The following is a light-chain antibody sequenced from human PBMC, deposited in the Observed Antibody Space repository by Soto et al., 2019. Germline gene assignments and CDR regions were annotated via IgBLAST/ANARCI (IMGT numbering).Light chain of an antibody. CDR2: GNT. Sequence: QSVLTQPPSVSGAPGQRVTISCTGSSSNLGSGYDVQWYQQLPGAAPKLLIYGNTNRPSGVPDRFSGSKSGTSASLAISGLQAEDEGEYFCQSYDNMVSPYNYVFGTGTKLTVL. V-gene: IGLV1-40*01. CDR1: SSNLGSGYD. J-gene: IGLJ1*01. CDR3: QSYDNMVSPYNYV.